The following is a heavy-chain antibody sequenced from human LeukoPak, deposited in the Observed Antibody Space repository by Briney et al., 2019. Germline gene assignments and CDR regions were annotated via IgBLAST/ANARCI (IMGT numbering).Heavy chain of an antibody. Sequence: ASVKVSCKTSGYTFTGYYMHWVRQAPGQGLEWMGWISPNSDGTNYAHKFQGRVTMTKDTSINTAYMELSGLRSDDTAVYFCARNLSSSSAYWGQGTLVTVSS. CDR3: ARNLSSSSAY. CDR2: ISPNSDGT. CDR1: GYTFTGYY. V-gene: IGHV1-2*07. J-gene: IGHJ4*02. D-gene: IGHD6-6*01.